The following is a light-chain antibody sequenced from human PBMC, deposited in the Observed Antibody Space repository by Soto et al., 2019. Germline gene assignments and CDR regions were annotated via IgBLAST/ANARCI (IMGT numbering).Light chain of an antibody. Sequence: EIVLTQSPATLSLSPGERATLSCRASQSVTKYLAWYQQKPGQAPRLLIYDAFNRATGIPAKFTGSGSGTDFTLTLSSLEHADFVVYYCQLHSHWPRTFGGGTKVEIK. CDR2: DAF. V-gene: IGKV3-11*01. CDR1: QSVTKY. CDR3: QLHSHWPRT. J-gene: IGKJ4*01.